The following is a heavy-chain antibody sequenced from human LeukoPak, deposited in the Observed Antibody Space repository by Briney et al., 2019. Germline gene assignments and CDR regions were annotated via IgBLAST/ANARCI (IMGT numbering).Heavy chain of an antibody. CDR3: ARGGPPRHFDWLVDF. Sequence: GGSLRLSCAASGFTFSNYAMHWVRQAPGKGLEWVAVISFDRSTTYNAHSVKGRFTISRDDSRNTLYLQMSSLSPEDTAVYYCARGGPPRHFDWLVDFWGQGTLVTVSS. CDR1: GFTFSNYA. D-gene: IGHD3-9*01. V-gene: IGHV3-30-3*01. J-gene: IGHJ4*02. CDR2: ISFDRSTT.